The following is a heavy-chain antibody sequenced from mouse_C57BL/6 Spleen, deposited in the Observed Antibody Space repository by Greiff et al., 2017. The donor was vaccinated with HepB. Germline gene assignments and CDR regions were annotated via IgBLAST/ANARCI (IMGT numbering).Heavy chain of an antibody. Sequence: VQLQQSGPELVKPGASVKMSCKASGYTFTDYNMHWVKQSHGKSLEWIGYINPNNGGTSYNQKFKGKATLTVNKSSSTAYMELRSLTSEDSAVYYCASNYYGSPHWYFDVWGTGTTVTVSS. CDR1: GYTFTDYN. J-gene: IGHJ1*03. D-gene: IGHD1-1*01. CDR3: ASNYYGSPHWYFDV. V-gene: IGHV1-22*01. CDR2: INPNNGGT.